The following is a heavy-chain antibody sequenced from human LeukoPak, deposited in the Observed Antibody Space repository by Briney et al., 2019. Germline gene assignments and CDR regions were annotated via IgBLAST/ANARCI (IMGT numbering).Heavy chain of an antibody. V-gene: IGHV3-23*01. J-gene: IGHJ3*01. CDR1: GFTFSSYA. Sequence: GGSLRLSCAASGFTFSSYAMSWVRQAPRKGLQWVSAISESGSDTYYADSVKGRFSISRDNSKNTLSLQMSSLRADDTAVYYCAKKDDVFHLWGQGTMVTVSS. CDR3: AKKDDVFHL. CDR2: ISESGSDT.